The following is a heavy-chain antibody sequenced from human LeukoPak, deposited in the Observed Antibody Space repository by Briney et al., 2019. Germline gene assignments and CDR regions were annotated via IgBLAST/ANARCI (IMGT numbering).Heavy chain of an antibody. V-gene: IGHV4-59*08. Sequence: SETLSLTCTVSGGSISSYYWSWIRQPPGKGPEWIGYIYYSGSTNYNPSLKSRVTISVDTSKNQFSLKLSSVTAADTAVYYCATTSSYRSGWYLGYWGQGTLVTVSS. D-gene: IGHD6-19*01. CDR3: ATTSSYRSGWYLGY. CDR2: IYYSGST. J-gene: IGHJ4*02. CDR1: GGSISSYY.